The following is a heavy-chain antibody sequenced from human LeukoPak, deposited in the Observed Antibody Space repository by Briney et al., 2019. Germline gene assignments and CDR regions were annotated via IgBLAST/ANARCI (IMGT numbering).Heavy chain of an antibody. D-gene: IGHD3-3*01. CDR1: GGTFSSYA. J-gene: IGHJ4*02. Sequence: GSSVKVSCKASGGTFSSYAISWVRQAPGQGLEWMGGIIPIFGTANYAQKFQGRVTITTDGSTSTAYMELSSLRSEDTAVYYCARTITIFGVVTDYYFDYWGQGTLVTVSS. V-gene: IGHV1-69*05. CDR3: ARTITIFGVVTDYYFDY. CDR2: IIPIFGTA.